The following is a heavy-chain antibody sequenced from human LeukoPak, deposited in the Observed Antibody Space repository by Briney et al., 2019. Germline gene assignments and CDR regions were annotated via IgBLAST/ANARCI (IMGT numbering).Heavy chain of an antibody. J-gene: IGHJ4*02. D-gene: IGHD1-26*01. CDR1: GGTFSSYA. Sequence: ASVKVSCKASGGTFSSYAISWVRQAPGQGLEWMGGIIPIFGTANYAQKFQGRVTITADESTSTAYMELSSLRSEDTAVYYCARVAFLGSHFDYWGQGTLVTVSS. CDR3: ARVAFLGSHFDY. CDR2: IIPIFGTA. V-gene: IGHV1-69*13.